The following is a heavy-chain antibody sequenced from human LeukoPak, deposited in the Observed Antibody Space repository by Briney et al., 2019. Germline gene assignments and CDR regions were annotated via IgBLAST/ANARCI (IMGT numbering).Heavy chain of an antibody. CDR1: GGSISSGGYY. Sequence: SETLSLTCTVSGGSISSGGYYWSWIRQHPGKGLEWIGYIYYSGSTYYNPSLKSRVTISVDTSKNQFSLKLSSVTAADTAVYYCARISAGSHPHNQLVDYYYYYMDVWGKGTTVTVSS. CDR3: ARISAGSHPHNQLVDYYYYYMDV. CDR2: IYYSGST. D-gene: IGHD2-2*01. J-gene: IGHJ6*03. V-gene: IGHV4-31*03.